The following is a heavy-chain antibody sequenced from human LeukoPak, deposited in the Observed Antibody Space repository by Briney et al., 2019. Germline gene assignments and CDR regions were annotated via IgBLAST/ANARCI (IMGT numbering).Heavy chain of an antibody. CDR1: GGSISSGGYY. CDR2: IYYSGST. V-gene: IGHV4-31*03. Sequence: PSETLSLTCTVSGGSISSGGYYWSWIRQHPGKGLEWIGYIYYSGSTYYNPSLKSRVTISVDTSKNQFSLKLSSVTAADTAVYYCARDSGPIAAAGTILDYWGQGTLVTVSS. J-gene: IGHJ4*02. CDR3: ARDSGPIAAAGTILDY. D-gene: IGHD6-13*01.